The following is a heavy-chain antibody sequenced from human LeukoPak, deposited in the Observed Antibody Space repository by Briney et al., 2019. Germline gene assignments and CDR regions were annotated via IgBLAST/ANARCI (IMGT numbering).Heavy chain of an antibody. D-gene: IGHD3-22*01. CDR1: GFSFSSYT. CDR3: AKEMDSSGYFDY. CDR2: ISGSGGRT. Sequence: PGGSLRLSCAVSGFSFSSYTMNWVRQAPGKGLEWVSAISGSGGRTYYADSVKGRFTISRDNSKNTLYLQMNSLRAEDTAVYYCAKEMDSSGYFDYWGQGTLVTVSS. J-gene: IGHJ4*02. V-gene: IGHV3-23*01.